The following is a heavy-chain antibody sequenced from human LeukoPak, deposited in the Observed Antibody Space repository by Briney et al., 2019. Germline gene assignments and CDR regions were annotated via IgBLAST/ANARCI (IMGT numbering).Heavy chain of an antibody. CDR1: GGSINNYY. V-gene: IGHV4-59*01. Sequence: SETLSLTCIVSGGSINNYYWNWIRQPPGRGLEWIGHIYSSGTTNYNPSLKSRVTMSVDTSKNQFSLKLSSVTAADTAVYYCAREWSYWGQGTLVTVSS. CDR2: IYSSGTT. D-gene: IGHD3-3*01. CDR3: AREWSY. J-gene: IGHJ4*02.